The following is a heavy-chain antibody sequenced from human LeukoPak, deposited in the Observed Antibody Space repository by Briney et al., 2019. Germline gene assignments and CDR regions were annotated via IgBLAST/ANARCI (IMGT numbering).Heavy chain of an antibody. Sequence: ASVKVSCKTSGYSFTDYYMHWVRQAPGQGLEWMGWINPKSGGTSSAQKFQGRVTMTRDTPITTVYMEVSWLTSDDTAIYYCARADRLDGGPYLIGPWGQGTLVTVSS. J-gene: IGHJ5*02. D-gene: IGHD2-21*01. CDR1: GYSFTDYY. CDR3: ARADRLDGGPYLIGP. V-gene: IGHV1-2*02. CDR2: INPKSGGT.